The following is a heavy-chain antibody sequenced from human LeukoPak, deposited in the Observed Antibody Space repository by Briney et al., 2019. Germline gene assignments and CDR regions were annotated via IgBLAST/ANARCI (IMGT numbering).Heavy chain of an antibody. CDR3: ARESIAAAGTRWYYFDY. J-gene: IGHJ4*02. Sequence: SXSMSWVRXAPGKVLEWVGYIYYSGSTNYNPSLKSRVTISVDTSKNQFSLKLSSVTAADTAVYYCARESIAAAGTRWYYFDYWGQGTLVTVSS. V-gene: IGHV4-59*01. CDR1: SXS. D-gene: IGHD6-13*01. CDR2: IYYSGST.